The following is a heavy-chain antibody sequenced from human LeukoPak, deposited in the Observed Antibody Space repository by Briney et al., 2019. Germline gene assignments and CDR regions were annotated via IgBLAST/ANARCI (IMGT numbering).Heavy chain of an antibody. J-gene: IGHJ1*01. CDR2: VNPKSGDA. D-gene: IGHD3-22*01. CDR1: GYTFTSYD. V-gene: IGHV1-8*01. CDR3: ARGKGGYKKGYFQH. Sequence: ASVKVSCEASGYTFTSYDINWVRQVTGHGLEWLGWVNPKSGDAGFAQKFQGRVTMTRNTSISTAYMELSSLRSEDTAVYYCARGKGGYKKGYFQHWGQGTLVTVSS.